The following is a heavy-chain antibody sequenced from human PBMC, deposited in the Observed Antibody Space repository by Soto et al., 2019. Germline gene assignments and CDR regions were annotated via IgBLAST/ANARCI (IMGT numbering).Heavy chain of an antibody. CDR3: ARARFQVLYGKPYFDS. V-gene: IGHV4-31*03. CDR1: GGSITTGGSY. D-gene: IGHD2-2*02. Sequence: SETLSLTCTVSGGSITTGGSYWSWIRQHPGKGLEWIGNIYHSGNTYYNPSVKSRLTISVDTSKNHFSLMVDSVTAADTAVYYCARARFQVLYGKPYFDSWGQGTLVTVSS. CDR2: IYHSGNT. J-gene: IGHJ4*02.